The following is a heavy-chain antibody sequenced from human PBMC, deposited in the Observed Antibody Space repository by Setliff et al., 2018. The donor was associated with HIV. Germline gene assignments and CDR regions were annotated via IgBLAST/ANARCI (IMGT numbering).Heavy chain of an antibody. CDR3: ARAYYDHLWASYRFDY. D-gene: IGHD3-16*02. V-gene: IGHV4-59*01. CDR1: GGSISGYY. CDR2: MSTSGST. Sequence: SETLSLTCTVSGGSISGYYWSWIRQPPGKGLEWIGYMSTSGSTNYNPSLKSRVTISVDASKNQFSLKLSSVTAADTAVYYCARAYYDHLWASYRFDYWGQETLVTVSS. J-gene: IGHJ4*02.